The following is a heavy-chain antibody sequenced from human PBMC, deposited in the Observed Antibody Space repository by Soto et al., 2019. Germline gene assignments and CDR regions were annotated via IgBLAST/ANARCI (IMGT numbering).Heavy chain of an antibody. D-gene: IGHD2-15*01. Sequence: GASLKISCKGSGYSFAGYWITWVRQKPGKGLEWMGRIDPSDSQTYYSPSFRGHVTISVTKSITTVFLQWSSLRASDTAMYYCARVGSETSYYFDFWGQGTLVTVSS. CDR2: IDPSDSQT. CDR1: GYSFAGYW. CDR3: ARVGSETSYYFDF. J-gene: IGHJ4*02. V-gene: IGHV5-10-1*01.